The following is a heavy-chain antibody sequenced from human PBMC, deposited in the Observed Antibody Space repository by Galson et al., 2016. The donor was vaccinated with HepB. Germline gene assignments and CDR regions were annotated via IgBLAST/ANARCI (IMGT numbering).Heavy chain of an antibody. CDR3: ARVGVIPYYYYGMDV. J-gene: IGHJ6*01. CDR1: GFTLSNYA. V-gene: IGHV3-30-3*01. Sequence: SLRLSCAVSGFTLSNYAMHWVRQAPGKGLEWVAVTDGTNKYYADSVKGRFTISRDNAKNTVYLQVNSLRVEDTAVYYCARVGVIPYYYYGMDVWGQGTMVIVSS. CDR2: TDGTNK. D-gene: IGHD3-10*01.